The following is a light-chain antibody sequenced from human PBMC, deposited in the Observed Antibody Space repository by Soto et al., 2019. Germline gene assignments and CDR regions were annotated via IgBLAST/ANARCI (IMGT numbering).Light chain of an antibody. V-gene: IGKV1-12*01. CDR2: AAS. CDR1: QTISSW. CDR3: LQANSFPLT. J-gene: IGKJ4*02. Sequence: DIQMTQSPSTLSGSVGDSVTITCRASQTISSWLAWYQQKPGKAPKLLIYAASTLKSGVPSRFSGSGSGTDFTLTISSLQPEDFATYYCLQANSFPLTFGGGTKVDI.